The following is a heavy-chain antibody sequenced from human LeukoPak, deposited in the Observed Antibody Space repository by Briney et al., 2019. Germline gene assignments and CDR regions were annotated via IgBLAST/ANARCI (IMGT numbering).Heavy chain of an antibody. CDR2: IYYSGTT. D-gene: IGHD1-26*01. V-gene: IGHV4-39*01. CDR3: ASLLAGGYYYYYMDV. CDR1: VGSITSTSYY. J-gene: IGHJ6*03. Sequence: SETLSLTCTVSVGSITSTSYYWGWIRQPPEKGLEWIGSIYYSGTTYYNPSLKSRVTISVDTSKNQFSLKLSSVTAADTAVYYCASLLAGGYYYYYMDVWGKGTTVTISS.